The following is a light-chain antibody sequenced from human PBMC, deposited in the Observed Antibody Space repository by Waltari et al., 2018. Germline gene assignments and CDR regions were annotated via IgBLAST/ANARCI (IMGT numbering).Light chain of an antibody. Sequence: EIVMTQSPDTLSVSPGERATLSCRASQSVTTNLAWYQQKPGQAPRLLPYGASPRAPGIPARFSGSGSGTDFTLTISSLQSEDFAVYYCQQYFDWPMYTFAQGTKLEIK. CDR1: QSVTTN. V-gene: IGKV3-15*01. J-gene: IGKJ2*01. CDR2: GAS. CDR3: QQYFDWPMYT.